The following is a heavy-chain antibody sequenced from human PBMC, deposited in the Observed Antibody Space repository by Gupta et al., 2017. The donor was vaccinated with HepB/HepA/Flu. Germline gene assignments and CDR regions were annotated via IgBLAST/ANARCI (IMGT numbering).Heavy chain of an antibody. J-gene: IGHJ4*02. CDR3: TRAYYDSSGYYYAINHDY. CDR2: IKSKTDGGTT. V-gene: IGHV3-15*01. D-gene: IGHD3-22*01. Sequence: EVQLVEPGGGLVKPGGSLRLSCAASGFTFSNAWMSWVRQAPVKGLEWVGRIKSKTDGGTTDYAAPVKGRFTISRDDSKNTLYLQMNSLKTEDTAVYYCTRAYYDSSGYYYAINHDYWGQGTLVTVSS. CDR1: GFTFSNAW.